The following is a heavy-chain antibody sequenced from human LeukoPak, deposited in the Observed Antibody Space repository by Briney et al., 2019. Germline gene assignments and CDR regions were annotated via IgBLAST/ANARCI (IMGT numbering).Heavy chain of an antibody. CDR3: ARGARGYSYGRYYYYGMDV. CDR2: IGTAGDT. Sequence: PGGSLRPSCAASGFTFSSYDMHWVRQATGKGLEWVSAIGTAGDTYYPGSVKGRFTISRENAKNSLYLQMNSLRAEDTAVYYCARGARGYSYGRYYYYGMDVWGQGTTVTVPS. J-gene: IGHJ6*02. D-gene: IGHD5-18*01. V-gene: IGHV3-13*01. CDR1: GFTFSSYD.